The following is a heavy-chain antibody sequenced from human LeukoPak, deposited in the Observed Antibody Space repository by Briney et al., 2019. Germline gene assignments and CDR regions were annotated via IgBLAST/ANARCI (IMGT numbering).Heavy chain of an antibody. V-gene: IGHV3-9*01. CDR3: AKGSTHVITSFFDY. CDR1: GFTFDDYA. J-gene: IGHJ4*02. D-gene: IGHD3-22*01. Sequence: GGSLRLSCAASGFTFDDYAMHWVRQAPGKGLEWVSGISWNSGSIGYADSVKGRFTISRDNAKNSLYLQMNSLRAEDTALYYCAKGSTHVITSFFDYWGQGTLVTVSS. CDR2: ISWNSGSI.